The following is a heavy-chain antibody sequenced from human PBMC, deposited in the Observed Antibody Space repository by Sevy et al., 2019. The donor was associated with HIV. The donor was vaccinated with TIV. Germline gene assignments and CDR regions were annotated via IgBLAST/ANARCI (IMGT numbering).Heavy chain of an antibody. D-gene: IGHD3-16*01. CDR2: ISYDGRNNK. Sequence: GGSLRLSCAASGLTFSDYSMHWIRQAPGKGLEWVAVISYDGRNNKYNVDSVKGRFTISRDNSKNTLFLQMNSLRAEDSAIYYCSRDRGEILRSAFDYWGQGTLVTVSS. CDR3: SRDRGEILRSAFDY. CDR1: GLTFSDYS. V-gene: IGHV3-30*14. J-gene: IGHJ4*02.